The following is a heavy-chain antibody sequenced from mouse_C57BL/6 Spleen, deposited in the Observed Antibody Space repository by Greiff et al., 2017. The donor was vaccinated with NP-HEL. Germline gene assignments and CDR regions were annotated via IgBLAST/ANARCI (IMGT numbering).Heavy chain of an antibody. J-gene: IGHJ2*01. CDR1: GYTFTSYD. D-gene: IGHD2-4*01. CDR2: IYPRDGST. CDR3: ARREDYESYYFDY. Sequence: VKLMESGPELVKPGASVKLSCKASGYTFTSYDINWVKQRPGQGLEWIGWIYPRDGSTKYNEKFKGKATLTVDTSSSTAYMELHSPTSEDSAVYFCARREDYESYYFDYWGQGTTLTVSS. V-gene: IGHV1-85*01.